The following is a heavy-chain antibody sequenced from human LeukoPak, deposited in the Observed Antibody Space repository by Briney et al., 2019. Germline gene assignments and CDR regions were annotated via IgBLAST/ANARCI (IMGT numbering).Heavy chain of an antibody. CDR3: ARGYYDSTLSYYFDY. CDR1: GGSISSYY. D-gene: IGHD3-22*01. V-gene: IGHV4-59*01. Sequence: SETLSLTCTVSGGSISSYYWSWIRRPPGKGLEWIGYIYYSGSTNYNPSHKSRVTISVDTSKNQFSLKLSSVTAADTAVYYCARGYYDSTLSYYFDYWGQGTLVTVSS. CDR2: IYYSGST. J-gene: IGHJ4*02.